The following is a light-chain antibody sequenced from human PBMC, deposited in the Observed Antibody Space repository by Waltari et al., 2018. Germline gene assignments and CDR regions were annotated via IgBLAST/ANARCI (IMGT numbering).Light chain of an antibody. Sequence: QSVLTQPPSVSGAPGQRVTISCPGGGSNIGAGYGVHWYRQLPGKAPELLIYGVNNRPSGVPDRFFGSLSGTSASLAITGLQAEDEADYYCQSYDTSLSVVFGGGTKLTV. CDR1: GSNIGAGYG. V-gene: IGLV1-40*01. CDR2: GVN. J-gene: IGLJ2*01. CDR3: QSYDTSLSVV.